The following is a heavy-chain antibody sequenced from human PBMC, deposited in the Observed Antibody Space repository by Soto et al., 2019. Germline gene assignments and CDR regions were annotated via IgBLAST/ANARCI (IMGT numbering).Heavy chain of an antibody. D-gene: IGHD4-4*01. CDR3: ARDAMTTEFDY. V-gene: IGHV1-3*01. CDR1: GYTFTSYA. Sequence: QVQLVRSGAEVKKPGASVKVSCKASGYTFTSYAMHWVRQAPGQRLEWMGWINAGDGNTKYSQKFQGRVTITRDTSASTAYMELSSLRSEDTAVYYCARDAMTTEFDYWGQGTLVTVSS. CDR2: INAGDGNT. J-gene: IGHJ4*02.